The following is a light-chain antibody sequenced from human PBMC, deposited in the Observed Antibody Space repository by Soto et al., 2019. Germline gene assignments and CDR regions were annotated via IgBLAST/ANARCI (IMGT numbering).Light chain of an antibody. CDR3: AACDDSLSGVV. CDR1: NSNIGSNT. Sequence: QSVLTQPPSASGTPGLRVTISCSGRNSNIGSNTVNWYHQLPGTAPKLLIYSNNQRPSGVPDRFSGSKSGTSASLVISGLQSDDEADYYCAACDDSLSGVVFGGGTQLTVL. J-gene: IGLJ2*01. CDR2: SNN. V-gene: IGLV1-44*01.